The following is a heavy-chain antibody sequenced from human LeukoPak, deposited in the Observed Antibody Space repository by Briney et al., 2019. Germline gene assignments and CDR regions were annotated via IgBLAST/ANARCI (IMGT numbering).Heavy chain of an antibody. Sequence: GGSLRLSCAASGFTFSSYWMSWMRQAPGKGLEWVANIKYDGNEEYYVDSVRGRFTISRDNAKNSLYLQLNSLRVEDTAVYYCKSGGAAPGSFDYWGQGTLVTVSS. V-gene: IGHV3-7*01. CDR3: KSGGAAPGSFDY. CDR2: IKYDGNEE. CDR1: GFTFSSYW. D-gene: IGHD1-1*01. J-gene: IGHJ4*02.